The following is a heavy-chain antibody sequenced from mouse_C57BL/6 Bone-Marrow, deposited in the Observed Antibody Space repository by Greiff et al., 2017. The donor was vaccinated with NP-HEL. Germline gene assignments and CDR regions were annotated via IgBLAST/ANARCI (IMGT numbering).Heavy chain of an antibody. CDR2: INYDGSST. CDR3: ARGRGDY. Sequence: EVMLVESEGGLVQPGSSMKLSCTASGFTFSDYYMAWVRQVPEKGLEWVANINYDGSSTYYLDSLKSRFIISRDNAKNILYLQMSSLKSEDTATYYCARGRGDYWGQGTSVTVSS. CDR1: GFTFSDYY. J-gene: IGHJ4*01. V-gene: IGHV5-16*01.